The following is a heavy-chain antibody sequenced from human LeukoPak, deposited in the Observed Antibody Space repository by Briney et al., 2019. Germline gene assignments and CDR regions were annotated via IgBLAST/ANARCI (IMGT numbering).Heavy chain of an antibody. Sequence: SETLSLTCTVSGGSISSGDYYWSWIRQPPGKGLEWIGYIYYSGSTYYNPSLKSRVAISVDTSKNQFSLKLSSVTAADTAAYYCARGGSYYYDSSGYYYFDYWGQGTLVTVSS. CDR3: ARGGSYYYDSSGYYYFDY. J-gene: IGHJ4*02. CDR2: IYYSGST. V-gene: IGHV4-30-4*01. CDR1: GGSISSGDYY. D-gene: IGHD3-22*01.